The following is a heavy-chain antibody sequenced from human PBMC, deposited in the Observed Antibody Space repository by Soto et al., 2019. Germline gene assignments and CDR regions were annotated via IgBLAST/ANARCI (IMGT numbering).Heavy chain of an antibody. Sequence: QVQLVQSGAEVKRPESSMKVSCKPSGGTFNNYAINWVRQAPGQGLEWMGAITPISGTTKYAQKFQGRVTITADKSTSTVYMYLSSLRSEDTAVYYCARWGGLSCSGAVCFKKPFDYWGQGTLVTVSS. CDR2: ITPISGTT. V-gene: IGHV1-69*06. J-gene: IGHJ4*02. CDR3: ARWGGLSCSGAVCFKKPFDY. CDR1: GGTFNNYA. D-gene: IGHD2-8*02.